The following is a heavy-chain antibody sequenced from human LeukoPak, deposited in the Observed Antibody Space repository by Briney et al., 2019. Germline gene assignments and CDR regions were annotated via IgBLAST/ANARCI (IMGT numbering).Heavy chain of an antibody. J-gene: IGHJ4*02. CDR1: DDSISNNRYF. V-gene: IGHV4-39*07. CDR2: INYSGRT. CDR3: ARDIDDVGALLDF. D-gene: IGHD1-26*01. Sequence: SETLSLTCTISDDSISNNRYFWARIRQPPRTGLEWIGSINYSGRTYYNPSLKSRLTMSVDTAKRQFSLKLISVTAADTALYYCARDIDDVGALLDFWGQGTLVTVSS.